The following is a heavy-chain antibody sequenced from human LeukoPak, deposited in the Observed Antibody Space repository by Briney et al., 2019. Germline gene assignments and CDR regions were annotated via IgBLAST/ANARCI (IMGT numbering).Heavy chain of an antibody. CDR2: IIPIFGTA. CDR3: AINELLTPPYYYGMDV. V-gene: IGHV1-69*13. J-gene: IGHJ6*02. Sequence: SVKVSSKASGGTFSSYAISWVRQAPGQGLEWMGGIIPIFGTANYAQKFQGRVTITADESTSTAYMELSSLRSEDTAVYYCAINELLTPPYYYGMDVWGQGTTVTVSS. CDR1: GGTFSSYA. D-gene: IGHD3-10*01.